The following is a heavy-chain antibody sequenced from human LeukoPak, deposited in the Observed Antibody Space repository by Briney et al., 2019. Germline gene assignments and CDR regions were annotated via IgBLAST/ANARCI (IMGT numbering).Heavy chain of an antibody. D-gene: IGHD7-27*01. CDR3: AREAVGTGDWYFDL. J-gene: IGHJ2*01. V-gene: IGHV3-7*01. CDR2: IKQDGGEK. CDR1: GFTFSTYW. Sequence: GGSLRLSCAASGFTFSTYWMTWVRQAPGKGLEWVANIKQDGGEKYYVDSVKGRFTISRDNAKNSLYLQMNSLRAEDTAVYYCAREAVGTGDWYFDLWGRGTLVTVSS.